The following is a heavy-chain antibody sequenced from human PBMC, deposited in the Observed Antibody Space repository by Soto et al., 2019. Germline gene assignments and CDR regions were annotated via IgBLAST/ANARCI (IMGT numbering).Heavy chain of an antibody. Sequence: LSLTCNVSGGSINDYYWTWIRQPPRKGLEWIGYIYYSGSAYYNPSLKSRVTISVDTSKNQFSLKLSSVTAADTAVYYCAREGYSYGSGSVYYGMDVWGQGTTVTVSS. D-gene: IGHD3-10*01. CDR3: AREGYSYGSGSVYYGMDV. CDR2: IYYSGSA. V-gene: IGHV4-59*01. J-gene: IGHJ6*02. CDR1: GGSINDYY.